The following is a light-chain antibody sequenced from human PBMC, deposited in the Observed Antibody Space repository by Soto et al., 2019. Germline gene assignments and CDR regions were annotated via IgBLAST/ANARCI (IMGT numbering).Light chain of an antibody. CDR3: NSYTNSSAVV. CDR1: RDDIGAYDY. Sequence: HSALTQPASVSGSPGQSITISCAGTRDDIGAYDYVSWYQQHPGNAPKLLVYEVTNRPSGVSDRFSGSKSGNTASLTISGLQAEDEADYYCNSYTNSSAVVFGGGTK. V-gene: IGLV2-14*01. J-gene: IGLJ2*01. CDR2: EVT.